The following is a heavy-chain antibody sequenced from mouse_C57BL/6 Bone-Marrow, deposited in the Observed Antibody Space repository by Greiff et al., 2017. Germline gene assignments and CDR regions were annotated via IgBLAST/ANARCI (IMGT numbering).Heavy chain of an antibody. CDR1: GFTFSSYA. J-gene: IGHJ1*03. Sequence: EVKLVESGGGLVKPGGSLKLSCAASGFTFSSYAMSWVRQTPEKRLEWVATISDGGSYTYYPDNVQGRFTISRDNAKNHLYLQLSHLKSEDTAMXYCAREPFFYYYGNSYVENWYFDVWGTGTTVTVSS. CDR3: AREPFFYYYGNSYVENWYFDV. D-gene: IGHD1-1*01. V-gene: IGHV5-4*01. CDR2: ISDGGSYT.